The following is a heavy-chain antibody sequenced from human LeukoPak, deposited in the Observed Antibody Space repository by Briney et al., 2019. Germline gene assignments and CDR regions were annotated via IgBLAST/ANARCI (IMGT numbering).Heavy chain of an antibody. CDR2: IYSSGNT. J-gene: IGHJ4*02. V-gene: IGHV4-39*01. CDR1: GDSISSGRNY. D-gene: IGHD1-1*01. Sequence: SETLSLTCSVSGDSISSGRNYWGWIRQSPGKGLEWIASIYSSGNTHSNPSLKSRVSISVDTSKNQVSLKLYSVTASDAAIYYCARHLSGTTMTHYFDFWGQGTLVTVSS. CDR3: ARHLSGTTMTHYFDF.